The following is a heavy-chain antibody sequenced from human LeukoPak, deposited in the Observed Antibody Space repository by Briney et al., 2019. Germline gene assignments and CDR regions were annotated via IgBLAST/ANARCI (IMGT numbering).Heavy chain of an antibody. V-gene: IGHV4-38-2*01. Sequence: KPSETLSLTCAVSGYSISSCYYWCCIRQSPGKGLEWIGRIDRRGNTYYNPPLKSRVAISVDTSSNQFSLRLTSVTAADTAVYYWARMDDYFGSGNYYNVINYYYMDVWGKGTTVTVS. CDR3: ARMDDYFGSGNYYNVINYYYMDV. D-gene: IGHD3-10*01. J-gene: IGHJ6*03. CDR1: GYSISSCYY. CDR2: IDRRGNT.